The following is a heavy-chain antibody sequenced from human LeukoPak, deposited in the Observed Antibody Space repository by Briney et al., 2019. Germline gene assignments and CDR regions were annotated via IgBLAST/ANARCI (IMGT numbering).Heavy chain of an antibody. V-gene: IGHV1-69*05. Sequence: GASVKVSCKASGGTFSSYAISWVRQAPGQGLEWMGGIIPIFGTANYAQKLQGRVTMTTDTSTSTAYMELRSLRSDDTAVYYCARFVGGYSSSYFDYWGQGTLVTVSS. CDR2: IIPIFGTA. CDR3: ARFVGGYSSSYFDY. J-gene: IGHJ4*02. D-gene: IGHD6-13*01. CDR1: GGTFSSYA.